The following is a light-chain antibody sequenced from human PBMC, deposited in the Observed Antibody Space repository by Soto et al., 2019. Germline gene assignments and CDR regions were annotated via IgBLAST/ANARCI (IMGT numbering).Light chain of an antibody. J-gene: IGKJ1*01. CDR2: DTS. CDR3: QRYGRSSRT. Sequence: EIVFTQGPSTLSLSPGEISTLSCRASQIFSSGSLAFYQRKPGQSPKLLIYDTSSIATGIPARFSGSGSGTVFPITIRRVDDDDFVVYYRQRYGRSSRTFGQGTKVDIK. V-gene: IGKV3-20*01. CDR1: QIFSSGS.